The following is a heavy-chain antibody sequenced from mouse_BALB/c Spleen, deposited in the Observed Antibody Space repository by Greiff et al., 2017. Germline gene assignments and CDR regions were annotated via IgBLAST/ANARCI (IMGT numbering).Heavy chain of an antibody. J-gene: IGHJ3*01. CDR1: GYSITSDYA. V-gene: IGHV3-2*02. CDR3: ARTRGIAY. Sequence: VQLKESGPGLVKPSQSLSLTCTVTGYSITSDYAWNWIRQFPGNKLEWMGYISYSGSTSYNPSLKSRISITRDTSKNQFFLQLNSVTTEDTATYYCARTRGIAYWGQGTLVTVSA. CDR2: ISYSGST.